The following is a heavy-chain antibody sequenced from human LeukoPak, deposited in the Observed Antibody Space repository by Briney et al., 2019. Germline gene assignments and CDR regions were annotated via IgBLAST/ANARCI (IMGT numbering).Heavy chain of an antibody. CDR3: ARAKRAADFFEGFDS. V-gene: IGHV4-34*01. J-gene: IGHJ4*02. Sequence: PSETLSLTCAVYGGSFSGYYWSWIRQPPGKGLEWIGEINHSGSTNYNPSLKSRVTISVDTSKNQFSLKLSSVTAADTAVYYCARAKRAADFFEGFDSWGQGTLVTVSS. D-gene: IGHD6-13*01. CDR1: GGSFSGYY. CDR2: INHSGST.